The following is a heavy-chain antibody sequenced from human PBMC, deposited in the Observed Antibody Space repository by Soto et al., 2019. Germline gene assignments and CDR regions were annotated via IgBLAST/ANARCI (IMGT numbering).Heavy chain of an antibody. J-gene: IGHJ6*02. CDR2: IYNSGST. V-gene: IGHV4-59*11. Sequence: PSETLSLTCTVAGGSISSHYWSWIRQPPGKGLEWIGYIYNSGSTNYNSALKSRVTISVDTSKTQLSLKLSSVTAADTAVYYCARDPLSQDSGSISHYGFDVWGQGTTVTVSS. CDR3: ARDPLSQDSGSISHYGFDV. CDR1: GGSISSHY. D-gene: IGHD3-22*01.